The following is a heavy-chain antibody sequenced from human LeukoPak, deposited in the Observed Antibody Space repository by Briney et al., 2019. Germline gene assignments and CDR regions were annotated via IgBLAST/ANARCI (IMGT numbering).Heavy chain of an antibody. V-gene: IGHV1-2*02. CDR1: GYTFTDYS. CDR2: VNPSSGDT. D-gene: IGHD6-6*01. Sequence: ASVKPSCKASGYTFTDYSIDWVRQAPGQGLEWMGWVNPSSGDTDYAQKFQVSVTVTRDTSISTAYMELTSLKSDDTAVYYCARGGVAARPFDYWGQGTLVSVSS. J-gene: IGHJ4*02. CDR3: ARGGVAARPFDY.